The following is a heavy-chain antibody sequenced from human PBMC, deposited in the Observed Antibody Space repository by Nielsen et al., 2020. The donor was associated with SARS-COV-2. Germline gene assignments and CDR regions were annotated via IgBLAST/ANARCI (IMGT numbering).Heavy chain of an antibody. D-gene: IGHD4-11*01. CDR3: AKEKRPHDYSGLGWFDP. CDR2: ITSSDGST. CDR1: GFTFSSYA. Sequence: GESLKISCAGSGFTFSSYAMNWIRQTPGKGLEWVSGITSSDGSTYYADSVKGRFTVSRDNSQNTLYLQMNSLRAEDTAVYFCAKEKRPHDYSGLGWFDPWGQGTLVTASS. V-gene: IGHV3-23*01. J-gene: IGHJ5*02.